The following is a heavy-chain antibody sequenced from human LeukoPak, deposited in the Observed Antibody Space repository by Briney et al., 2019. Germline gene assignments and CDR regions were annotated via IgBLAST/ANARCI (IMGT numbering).Heavy chain of an antibody. CDR2: TSTDGSNK. Sequence: PGGSLRLSCAASGFTFSSYGMHWVRQAPGEGLEWVAVTSTDGSNKYYADSVKGRFTISRDNSKNTLYLQMDSLRAEDTAVYYCAKGHVGALWGYFDYWGQGTLVTVSS. V-gene: IGHV3-30*18. J-gene: IGHJ4*02. CDR1: GFTFSSYG. CDR3: AKGHVGALWGYFDY. D-gene: IGHD1-26*01.